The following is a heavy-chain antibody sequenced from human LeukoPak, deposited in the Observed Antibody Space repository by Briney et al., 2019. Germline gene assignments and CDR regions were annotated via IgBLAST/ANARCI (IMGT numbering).Heavy chain of an antibody. V-gene: IGHV1-69*05. CDR3: ARHIMITFGGVIAGYYFDY. D-gene: IGHD3-16*02. Sequence: SVKVSCKASGGTFSSYAISWVRQAPGQGLEWMGGIIPIFGTANYAQKFQGRVTITTDESTSTAYMELRSLRSDDTAVYYCARHIMITFGGVIAGYYFDYWGQGTLVTVSS. CDR2: IIPIFGTA. CDR1: GGTFSSYA. J-gene: IGHJ4*02.